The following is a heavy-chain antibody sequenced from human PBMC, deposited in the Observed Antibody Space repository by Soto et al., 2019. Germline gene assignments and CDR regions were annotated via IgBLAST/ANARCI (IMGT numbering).Heavy chain of an antibody. J-gene: IGHJ4*02. CDR3: ARGSEVRDYDILTGALDY. V-gene: IGHV1-18*01. CDR2: ISAYNGNT. CDR1: GYTFTSYG. D-gene: IGHD3-9*01. Sequence: ASVKVSCKASGYTFTSYGISWVRQAPGQGLEWMGWISAYNGNTNYAQKLQGRVTMTTDTSTSTAYMELRSLRSDDTAVYYCARGSEVRDYDILTGALDYWGQGTLVTVSS.